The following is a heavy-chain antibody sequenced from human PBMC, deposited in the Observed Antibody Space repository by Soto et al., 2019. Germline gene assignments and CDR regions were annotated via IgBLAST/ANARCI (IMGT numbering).Heavy chain of an antibody. J-gene: IGHJ4*02. CDR1: GATFSSYA. D-gene: IGHD5-12*01. CDR3: VRVVAIPGYPDN. Sequence: SVKVSRKTSGATFSSYAITWVRQAPGQGLEWMGGIVPTVDTSTYAQKFQGRVTITADKFTNTVYMELSSLRSDDTAVYYCVRVVAIPGYPDNSGQGTLVTVSS. CDR2: IVPTVDTS. V-gene: IGHV1-69*06.